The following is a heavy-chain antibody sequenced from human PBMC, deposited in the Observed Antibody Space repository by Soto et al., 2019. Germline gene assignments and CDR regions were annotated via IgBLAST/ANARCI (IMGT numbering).Heavy chain of an antibody. J-gene: IGHJ6*02. CDR3: ARRQWLVGGYYYGMDV. CDR2: TSAYNGNT. CDR1: GYTFTSYG. V-gene: IGHV1-18*01. Sequence: QVQLVESGAEVKKPGASVKVSCKASGYTFTSYGISWVRQAPGQGLEWMGWTSAYNGNTNYAQKLQGRVTMTTDTSTSTAYMERRSLSSDDTAVYYCARRQWLVGGYYYGMDVWGQGTTVTVSS. D-gene: IGHD6-19*01.